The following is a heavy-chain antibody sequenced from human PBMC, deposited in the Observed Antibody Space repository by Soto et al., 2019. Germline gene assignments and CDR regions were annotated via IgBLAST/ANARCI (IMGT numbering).Heavy chain of an antibody. J-gene: IGHJ4*02. D-gene: IGHD3-22*01. V-gene: IGHV4-31*03. CDR1: GGSISSGGYY. Sequence: PSETLSLTCTVSGGSISSGGYYWSWIRQHPGKGLEWIGYIYYSGSTYYNPSLKSRVTISVDTSKNQFSLKLSSVTAADTAVYYCARGNHDSRHFDYWGQGTLVTVSS. CDR2: IYYSGST. CDR3: ARGNHDSRHFDY.